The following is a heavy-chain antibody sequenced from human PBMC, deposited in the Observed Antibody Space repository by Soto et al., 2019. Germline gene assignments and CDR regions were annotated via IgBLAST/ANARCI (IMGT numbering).Heavy chain of an antibody. CDR3: ARDRDIVVVVAATFGALDY. D-gene: IGHD2-15*01. V-gene: IGHV3-30-3*01. CDR1: GFTFSSYA. Sequence: QVQLVESGGGVVQPGRSLRLSCAASGFTFSSYAMHWVRQAPGKGLEWVAVISYDGSNKYYADSVKGRFTISRDNSKNTLYLQMNSLRAEDTAVYYCARDRDIVVVVAATFGALDYWGQGTLVTVSS. CDR2: ISYDGSNK. J-gene: IGHJ4*02.